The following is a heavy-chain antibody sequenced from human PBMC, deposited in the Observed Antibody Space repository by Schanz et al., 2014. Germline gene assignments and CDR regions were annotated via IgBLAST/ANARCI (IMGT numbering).Heavy chain of an antibody. CDR2: IHHSGSI. D-gene: IGHD3-3*02. J-gene: IGHJ6*02. Sequence: QVQLQQWGAGLLKPSETLSLTCAVYGGPFSGYFWSWIRQSPGKGLQWIGEIHHSGSIIYNPSLTSGVTISRDTSKHQFFRKVTSVTAADTAVYYCARHLVNAYGMDVWGQGTAVTVSS. CDR1: GGPFSGYF. V-gene: IGHV4-34*01. CDR3: ARHLVNAYGMDV.